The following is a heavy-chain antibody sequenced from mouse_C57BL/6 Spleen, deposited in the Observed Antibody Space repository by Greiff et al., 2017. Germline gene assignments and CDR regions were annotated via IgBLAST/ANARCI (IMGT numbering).Heavy chain of an antibody. J-gene: IGHJ4*01. D-gene: IGHD1-1*01. CDR3: ARGRFYYGSPCYYAMDY. CDR1: GYTFTSYW. CDR2: IDPSDSET. V-gene: IGHV1-52*01. Sequence: QVQLQQPGAELVRPGSSVKLSCKASGYTFTSYWMHWVKQRPIQGLEWIGNIDPSDSETHYNQKFKDKATLTVDKSSSTAYMQLSSLTSEDSAVYYCARGRFYYGSPCYYAMDYWGQGTSVTVSS.